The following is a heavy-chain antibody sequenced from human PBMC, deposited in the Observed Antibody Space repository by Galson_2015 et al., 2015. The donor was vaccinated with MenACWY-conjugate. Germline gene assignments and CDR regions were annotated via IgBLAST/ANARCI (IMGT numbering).Heavy chain of an antibody. CDR1: GYTFTSYA. J-gene: IGHJ4*02. Sequence: SVKVSCKASGYTFTSYAMHWVRQAPGQRLEWMGWINAGNGNTKYSQKFQGRVTITRDTSASTAYMELSSLRSEDTAVYYCAREGAAAGPLHDDYWGQGTLVTVSS. D-gene: IGHD6-13*01. CDR2: INAGNGNT. V-gene: IGHV1-3*01. CDR3: AREGAAAGPLHDDY.